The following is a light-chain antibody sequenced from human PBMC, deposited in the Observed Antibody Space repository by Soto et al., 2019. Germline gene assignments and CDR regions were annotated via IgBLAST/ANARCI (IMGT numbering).Light chain of an antibody. V-gene: IGKV1-33*01. CDR1: QDISKY. CDR2: DAS. Sequence: DIQLTQSPSSLSASVGDRVTITCQASQDISKYLNWYQQKPGKAPKLLIYDASNLETGVPFRFSGSGSGTDFTFTISSLQAEDIATYDCQHLNITFGPGTKVDIK. CDR3: QHLNIT. J-gene: IGKJ3*01.